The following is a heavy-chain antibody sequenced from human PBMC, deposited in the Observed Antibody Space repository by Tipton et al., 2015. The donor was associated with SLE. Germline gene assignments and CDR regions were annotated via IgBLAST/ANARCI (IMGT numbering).Heavy chain of an antibody. J-gene: IGHJ4*02. CDR2: ISGSGGST. Sequence: GSLRLSCAASGFTFSDYYMSWIRQAPGKGLEWVSAISGSGGSTYYADSVKGRFTISRDNSKNTLYLQMNSLRAEDTAVYYCAKGEWIKGGFDYWGQGTLVTVSS. D-gene: IGHD3-3*01. CDR1: GFTFSDYY. V-gene: IGHV3-23*01. CDR3: AKGEWIKGGFDY.